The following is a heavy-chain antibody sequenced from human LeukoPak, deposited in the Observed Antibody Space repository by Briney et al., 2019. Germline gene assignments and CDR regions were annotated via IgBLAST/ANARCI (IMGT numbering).Heavy chain of an antibody. J-gene: IGHJ4*02. CDR1: GFSVSTSGMC. Sequence: SGPALVKPTQTLTLTCTFSGFSVSTSGMCVSWIRQPPGKALEWLALIDWDDDKYYSTSLKTRLTISKDTSKNQVVLTMTNMDPVDTATYYCARIPTNYYDSSGYYYGFDYWGQGTLVTVSS. D-gene: IGHD3-22*01. CDR2: IDWDDDK. CDR3: ARIPTNYYDSSGYYYGFDY. V-gene: IGHV2-70*01.